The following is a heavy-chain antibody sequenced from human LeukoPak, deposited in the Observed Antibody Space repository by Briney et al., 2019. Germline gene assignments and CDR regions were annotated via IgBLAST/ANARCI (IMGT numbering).Heavy chain of an antibody. CDR3: ARHDYSNYDSLDY. D-gene: IGHD4-11*01. CDR2: IKQDGSEK. J-gene: IGHJ4*02. CDR1: GFTFSSYW. V-gene: IGHV3-7*01. Sequence: GGSLRLSCAASGFTFSSYWMSWVRQAPGKGLEWVANIKQDGSEKYYVDSVKGRFTISRDNAKNSLYLQMNSLRAEDTAVYYCARHDYSNYDSLDYWGQGTLVTVSS.